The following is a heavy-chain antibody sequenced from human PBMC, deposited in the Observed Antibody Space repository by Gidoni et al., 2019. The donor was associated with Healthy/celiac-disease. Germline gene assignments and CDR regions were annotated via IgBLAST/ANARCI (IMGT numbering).Heavy chain of an antibody. CDR3: AKESSSWYAFDI. J-gene: IGHJ3*02. CDR1: GFTFSSYA. Sequence: EVQLLESGGGLVQHGGSLRLSCVASGFTFSSYAMSWVRQASGKGLEWVSAISGSGGSTYYADSVKVRFTISRDNSKNTLYLQMNSLRAEDTAVYYCAKESSSWYAFDIWGQGTMVTVSS. V-gene: IGHV3-23*01. CDR2: ISGSGGST. D-gene: IGHD6-13*01.